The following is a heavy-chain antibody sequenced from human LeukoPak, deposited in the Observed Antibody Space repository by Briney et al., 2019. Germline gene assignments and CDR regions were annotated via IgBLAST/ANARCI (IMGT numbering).Heavy chain of an antibody. CDR3: ARVRSIAAAGTAFDI. J-gene: IGHJ3*02. CDR2: INPSGGST. V-gene: IGHV1-46*01. D-gene: IGHD6-13*01. CDR1: GYTFTSTY. Sequence: GASVKVSCKASGYTFTSTYMHWVRQAPGQGLEWMGIINPSGGSTFYAQKFQGRVTMTRDISTTTDYMELSSLRSEDTAVYYCARVRSIAAAGTAFDIWGQGTMVTVSS.